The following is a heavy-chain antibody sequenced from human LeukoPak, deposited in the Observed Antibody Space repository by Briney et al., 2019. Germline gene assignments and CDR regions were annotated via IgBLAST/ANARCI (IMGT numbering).Heavy chain of an antibody. Sequence: GGSLRLSCAASGFTFSSYSLTWVRQAPGKGLEWVSSITTGGDDLYYSDSVKGRFTISRDNAKDSLFLQMNNLRAEDTAVYYCARKQWLNSWGQGTRVIVSS. D-gene: IGHD6-19*01. CDR3: ARKQWLNS. CDR2: ITTGGDDL. V-gene: IGHV3-21*01. CDR1: GFTFSSYS. J-gene: IGHJ5*02.